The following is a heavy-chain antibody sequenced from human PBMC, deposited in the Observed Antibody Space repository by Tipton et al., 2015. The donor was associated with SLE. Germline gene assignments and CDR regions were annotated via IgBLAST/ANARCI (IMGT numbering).Heavy chain of an antibody. D-gene: IGHD5-18*01. V-gene: IGHV4-30-2*01. CDR2: VYRRGST. J-gene: IGHJ6*02. CDR3: ARSGQIRVDAGLMDV. Sequence: LRLSCTVSGGSISSVDYSWSWIRQPPGKGLEWIGYVYRRGSTYYNPSLKSRVTISVDKSKNQFSLNLTSVTAADTAVYYCARSGQIRVDAGLMDVWGRGTRVTVSS. CDR1: GGSISSVDYS.